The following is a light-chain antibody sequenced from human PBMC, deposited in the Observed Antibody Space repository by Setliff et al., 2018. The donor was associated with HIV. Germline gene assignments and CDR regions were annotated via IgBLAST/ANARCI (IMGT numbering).Light chain of an antibody. J-gene: IGLJ1*01. CDR2: DVT. V-gene: IGLV2-11*01. Sequence: LAQPPSVSGSPGQSVTFSCTGSSSDVGAYNYVSWYQQHPGKAPKLMIYDVTKRPSGVPDRFSGSKSGNTASLTISGLQAEDEADYYCCSYAGSYTYIFGSGTKGTGL. CDR3: CSYAGSYTYI. CDR1: SSDVGAYNY.